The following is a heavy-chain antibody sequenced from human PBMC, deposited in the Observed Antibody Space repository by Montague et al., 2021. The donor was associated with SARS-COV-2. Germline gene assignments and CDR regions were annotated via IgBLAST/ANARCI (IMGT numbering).Heavy chain of an antibody. Sequence: SLSLSFAASGFPFSRYTISWVRQAPGKGLEWASGISGGGDRKYYADSVKGRLTISRDNSKNTVYVQMNSLRAEDTAVYYCAKFSRDSSGVAWGQGTLVTVPS. V-gene: IGHV3-23*01. CDR3: AKFSRDSSGVA. CDR2: ISGGGDRK. CDR1: GFPFSRYT. J-gene: IGHJ5*02. D-gene: IGHD3-22*01.